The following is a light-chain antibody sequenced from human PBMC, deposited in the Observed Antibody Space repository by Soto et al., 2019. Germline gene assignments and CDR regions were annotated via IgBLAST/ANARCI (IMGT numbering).Light chain of an antibody. J-gene: IGKJ4*01. CDR3: QQYNSYSKDT. V-gene: IGKV1-5*01. CDR1: QSISSW. CDR2: DAS. Sequence: DIQMTQSPSTLSASVGDRVTITWRASQSISSWLAWYQQKPGKAPKLLIYDASSLESGVPSRFSGSGSGTEFTLTISSLQPDDFATYYCQQYNSYSKDTFGGGTKVEIK.